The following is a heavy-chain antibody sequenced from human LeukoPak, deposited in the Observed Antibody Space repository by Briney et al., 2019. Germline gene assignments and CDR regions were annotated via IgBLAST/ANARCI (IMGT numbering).Heavy chain of an antibody. Sequence: PGGSLRLSCAASRFTFSNYAMSWVRQAPGKGLEWVSAISGSGGSTYYADSVKGRFTISRDNSKNTLYLQMNSLRAEDTAVYYCAKTDRSGYSYGYISDAFDYWGQGTLVTVSS. V-gene: IGHV3-23*01. CDR1: RFTFSNYA. CDR3: AKTDRSGYSYGYISDAFDY. CDR2: ISGSGGST. J-gene: IGHJ4*02. D-gene: IGHD5-18*01.